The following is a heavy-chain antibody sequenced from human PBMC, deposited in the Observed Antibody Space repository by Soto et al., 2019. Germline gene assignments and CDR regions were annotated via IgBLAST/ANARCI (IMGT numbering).Heavy chain of an antibody. V-gene: IGHV3-30*18. D-gene: IGHD1-26*01. CDR2: ISYDGSNK. CDR1: GFTFSSYG. Sequence: GWSLRLSCAASGFTFSSYGMHWVRQAPGKGLEWVAVISYDGSNKYYADSVKGRFTISRDNSKNTLYLQMNSLRAEDTAVYYCAKVEEESVYSGRPHHVFREYYFDYWGQGTLVTVSS. J-gene: IGHJ4*02. CDR3: AKVEEESVYSGRPHHVFREYYFDY.